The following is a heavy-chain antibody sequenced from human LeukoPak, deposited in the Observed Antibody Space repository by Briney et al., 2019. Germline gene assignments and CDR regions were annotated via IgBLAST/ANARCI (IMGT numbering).Heavy chain of an antibody. CDR2: ISSSSSYI. J-gene: IGHJ1*01. Sequence: GGSLRLSCAASGFTFSNYSMNWVRQAPGKGLEWVSSISSSSSYIYYADSVKGRFTISRDNAKKSLYLQMNSLRAEDTALYYCAKDGSSGWYRYFQHWGQGTLVTVSS. V-gene: IGHV3-21*04. CDR1: GFTFSNYS. D-gene: IGHD6-19*01. CDR3: AKDGSSGWYRYFQH.